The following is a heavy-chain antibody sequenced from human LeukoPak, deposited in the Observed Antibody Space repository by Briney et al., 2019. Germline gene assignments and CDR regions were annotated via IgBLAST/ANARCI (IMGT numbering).Heavy chain of an antibody. Sequence: SETLSLTCTVASGSMSSISYYWGWIRQPPGKGLEWIGSIYYNGNTNYNPSLKSRVTISVDTSKNHFSLMRRFVTAADTAVYYCAGLRRSTALLVYLGQGTQVTVSS. V-gene: IGHV4-39*02. CDR3: AGLRRSTALLVY. CDR2: IYYNGNT. J-gene: IGHJ4*02. CDR1: SGSMSSISYY. D-gene: IGHD5/OR15-5a*01.